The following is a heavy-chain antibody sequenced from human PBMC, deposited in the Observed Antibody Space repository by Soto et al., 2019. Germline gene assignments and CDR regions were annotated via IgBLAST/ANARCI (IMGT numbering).Heavy chain of an antibody. CDR1: DASISTATFY. V-gene: IGHV4-31*03. CDR3: ARGEAGVAGRLDY. J-gene: IGHJ4*02. D-gene: IGHD6-19*01. CDR2: IYYSGSA. Sequence: QVQLQQSGPGLVKPSQTLSLTCTVSDASISTATFYWIRQLPGEALEWIGYIYYSGSAYYNSSLRSRATLSLDTSKSEFSLTLTSLTAADTAVYYCARGEAGVAGRLDYWGQGILVTVSS.